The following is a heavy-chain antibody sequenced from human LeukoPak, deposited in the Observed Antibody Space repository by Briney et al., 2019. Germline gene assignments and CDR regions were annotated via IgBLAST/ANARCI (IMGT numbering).Heavy chain of an antibody. J-gene: IGHJ4*02. D-gene: IGHD2/OR15-2a*01. CDR1: GYTFTSYY. CDR3: ARDILSFAGFDY. V-gene: IGHV1-46*01. CDR2: INPSGGST. Sequence: ASVKVSCRASGYTFTSYYMHWVRQAPGQGLEWRGIINPSGGSTSYAQKFQGRVTMTRDTSTSTVYMELSSLRSEDAAVYYCARDILSFAGFDYWGQGTLVTVSS.